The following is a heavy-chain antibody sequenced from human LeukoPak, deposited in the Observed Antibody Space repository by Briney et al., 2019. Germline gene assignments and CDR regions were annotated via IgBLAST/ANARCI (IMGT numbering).Heavy chain of an antibody. Sequence: GASVKVSCKASGYTFTSYGISWVRQAPGQGLEWMGWISAYNGNTNYAQKLQGRVTMTTDTSTSTAYMELRSLRSDDTAVYYCARCGYYGSGSYYSGSYYYYMDVWGKGTTVTISS. CDR2: ISAYNGNT. J-gene: IGHJ6*03. CDR3: ARCGYYGSGSYYSGSYYYYMDV. CDR1: GYTFTSYG. D-gene: IGHD3-10*01. V-gene: IGHV1-18*01.